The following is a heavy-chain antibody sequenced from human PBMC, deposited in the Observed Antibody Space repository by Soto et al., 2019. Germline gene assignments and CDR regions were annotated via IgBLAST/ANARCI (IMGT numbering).Heavy chain of an antibody. V-gene: IGHV3-23*01. Sequence: PGGSLRLSCAASGFTFNNYAMGWVRQAPGKGLEWVSAISGSAGSTYYADSVKGRFTISRDTSKNTLYLQMNSLRAEDTAVYYCAKGNSWSPALVLDIWGQGTMVTVSS. CDR2: ISGSAGST. J-gene: IGHJ3*02. CDR1: GFTFNNYA. D-gene: IGHD1-7*01. CDR3: AKGNSWSPALVLDI.